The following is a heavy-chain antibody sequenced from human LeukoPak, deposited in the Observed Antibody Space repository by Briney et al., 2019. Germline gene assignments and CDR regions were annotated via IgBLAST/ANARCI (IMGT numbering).Heavy chain of an antibody. CDR3: ARGQRAHVEWSYYMDV. CDR2: ISYHGSTE. CDR1: GFTFSSYA. Sequence: PGGSLRLSCAASGFTFSSYAMHWVRQAPGKGLEWVALISYHGSTEYYADSVKGRFTISRDNSKNTLYLQMNSLRTEDTAVYYCARGQRAHVEWSYYMDVWGKGTTVIVS. V-gene: IGHV3-30*04. J-gene: IGHJ6*03. D-gene: IGHD3-3*01.